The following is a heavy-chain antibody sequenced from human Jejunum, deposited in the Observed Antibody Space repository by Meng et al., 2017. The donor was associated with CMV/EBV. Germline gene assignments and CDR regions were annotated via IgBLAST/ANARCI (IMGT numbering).Heavy chain of an antibody. D-gene: IGHD1-26*01. J-gene: IGHJ4*02. Sequence: VQVVGSGGGLFQPGGSLRLSCAASGFTFSSSWMHWVRQAPGKGLVWVSRISGDETYTNYADSVKGRFTISRDNAKNTLYLQMNSLRAEDTAVYYCVRWSGSYERGFDSWGQGTLVTVSS. V-gene: IGHV3-74*01. CDR2: ISGDETYT. CDR3: VRWSGSYERGFDS. CDR1: GFTFSSSW.